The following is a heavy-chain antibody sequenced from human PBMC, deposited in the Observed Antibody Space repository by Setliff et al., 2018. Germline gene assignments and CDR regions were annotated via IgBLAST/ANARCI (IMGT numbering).Heavy chain of an antibody. J-gene: IGHJ4*02. CDR3: ASDWNDAVDY. V-gene: IGHV3-7*05. Sequence: GGSLRLSCAASGFSFSGSAVYWVRQAPGKGLEWVANINQDGSVKYYVDSVKGRFTISRDNAKNSLYLQMNSLRAEDTAVYYCASDWNDAVDYWGQGTLVTVSS. D-gene: IGHD1-1*01. CDR2: INQDGSVK. CDR1: GFSFSGSA.